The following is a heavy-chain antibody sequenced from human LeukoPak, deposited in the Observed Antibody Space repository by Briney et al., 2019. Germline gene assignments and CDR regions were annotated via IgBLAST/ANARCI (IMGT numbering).Heavy chain of an antibody. J-gene: IGHJ3*02. CDR3: ARETLYTNVRGPFDT. Sequence: GASVRVSCKASGYSFTSYGISWVRQAPGQGLEWMAWISGYNGHTNYARNFQGRVTLTRDTSTTTAYMELRSLRSDDMAVYYCARETLYTNVRGPFDTWGQGTMVIVSS. CDR1: GYSFTSYG. D-gene: IGHD2-2*02. CDR2: ISGYNGHT. V-gene: IGHV1-18*03.